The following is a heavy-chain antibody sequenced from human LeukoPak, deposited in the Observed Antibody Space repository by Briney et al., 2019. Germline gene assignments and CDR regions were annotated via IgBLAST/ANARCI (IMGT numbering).Heavy chain of an antibody. V-gene: IGHV4-4*07. J-gene: IGHJ2*01. CDR3: ARIDSSGYTYRSYWYFDL. D-gene: IGHD3-22*01. Sequence: PSETLSLTCTVSGGSISSYYWSWIRQPAGKGLEWIGRIYTSGSTNYNPSLKSRVTMSVDTSKNQFSLKLSSVTAADTAVYYCARIDSSGYTYRSYWYFDLWGRGTLVTVCS. CDR2: IYTSGST. CDR1: GGSISSYY.